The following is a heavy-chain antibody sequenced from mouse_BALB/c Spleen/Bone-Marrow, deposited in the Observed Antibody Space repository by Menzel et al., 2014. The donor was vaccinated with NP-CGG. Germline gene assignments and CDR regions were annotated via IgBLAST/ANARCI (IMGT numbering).Heavy chain of an antibody. CDR3: ARINGYDY. CDR2: IDPGTGRT. V-gene: IGHV1S81*02. J-gene: IGHJ2*01. Sequence: QVQLQQSGAELVKPGASVKLSCKASGYTFTSYWMHWVKQRPGQGLEWIGEIDPGTGRTDYNKKFKSRATLTVDKSSSTAYMHLSSLTSGDSAVYYCARINGYDYWGQGTPLTVSS. CDR1: GYTFTSYW. D-gene: IGHD2-2*01.